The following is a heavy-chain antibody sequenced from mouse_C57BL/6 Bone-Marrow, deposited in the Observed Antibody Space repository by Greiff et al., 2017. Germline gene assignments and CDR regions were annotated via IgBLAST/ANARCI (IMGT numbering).Heavy chain of an antibody. Sequence: QVQLQQSGPELVKPGASVKISCKASGYAFSSSWMDWVKQRPGKGLEWIGRIYPGDGDTNYNGKFKGKATLTADKSSSTAYMQLSSLTSEDSAVYFCARWGYDCGPFAYWGQGTLVTVSA. CDR3: ARWGYDCGPFAY. CDR2: IYPGDGDT. V-gene: IGHV1-82*01. J-gene: IGHJ3*01. D-gene: IGHD2-4*01. CDR1: GYAFSSSW.